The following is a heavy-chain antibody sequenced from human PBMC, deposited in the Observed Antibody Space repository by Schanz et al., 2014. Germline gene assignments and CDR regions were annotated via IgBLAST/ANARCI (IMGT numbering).Heavy chain of an antibody. D-gene: IGHD3-3*01. J-gene: IGHJ6*02. CDR2: INWSDGST. CDR3: ARFLARYQYYGVDV. V-gene: IGHV3-20*04. CDR1: GFTFSDYY. Sequence: EVQLVESGGGLVQPGRSLRLSCVASGFTFSDYYMSWIRQAPGKGLEWVSAINWSDGSTGYADSVKGRFTISRDNGETSVYLQINSLRVEDTAVYYCARFLARYQYYGVDVWGQGTTVIVSS.